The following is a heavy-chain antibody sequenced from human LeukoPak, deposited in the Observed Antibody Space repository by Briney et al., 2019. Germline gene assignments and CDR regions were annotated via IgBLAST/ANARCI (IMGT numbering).Heavy chain of an antibody. CDR2: INPNSGGT. D-gene: IGHD3-22*01. Sequence: ASVKVSCKASGYTFTGYCMHWVRQAPGQGLEWIGWINPNSGGTNYAQKFQGRVTMTRDTSISTAYMELSRLRSDDTAVYYCARGAYYYDSSGYGDWGQGTLVTVSS. J-gene: IGHJ4*02. V-gene: IGHV1-2*02. CDR3: ARGAYYYDSSGYGD. CDR1: GYTFTGYC.